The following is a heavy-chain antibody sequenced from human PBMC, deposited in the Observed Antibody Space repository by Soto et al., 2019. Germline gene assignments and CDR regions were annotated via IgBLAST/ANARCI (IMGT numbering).Heavy chain of an antibody. V-gene: IGHV1-46*01. CDR3: AREAAGAGTAFDH. CDR2: INVSDGST. Sequence: ASVKVSCKASGYPFTSYYLHWVRQAPGQGPEWMGRINVSDGSTRYAQNFQGRVTMTRDTSTTTVYMELSPLRSDDTAVYYCAREAAGAGTAFDHWGQGTLVTVSS. J-gene: IGHJ5*02. D-gene: IGHD6-19*01. CDR1: GYPFTSYY.